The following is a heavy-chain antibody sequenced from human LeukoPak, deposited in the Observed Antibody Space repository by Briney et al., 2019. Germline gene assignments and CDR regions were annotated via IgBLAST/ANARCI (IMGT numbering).Heavy chain of an antibody. V-gene: IGHV1-8*03. CDR2: MNPNSGNT. Sequence: GASVKVSCKASGYTFTSYDINWVRQATGQGLEWMGWMNPNSGNTGYAQKFQGRVTITRNTSISTAYMELSSLRSEDTAVYYCARVSDTAMGDDAFDIWGQGTLVTVSS. D-gene: IGHD5-18*01. J-gene: IGHJ3*02. CDR1: GYTFTSYD. CDR3: ARVSDTAMGDDAFDI.